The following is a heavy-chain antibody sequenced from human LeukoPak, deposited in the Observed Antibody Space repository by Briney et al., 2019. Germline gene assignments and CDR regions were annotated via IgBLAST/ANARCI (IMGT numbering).Heavy chain of an antibody. Sequence: GGSLRLSCAASGFTLSDYWTSSVRQAPGKGLGRVSNRMQDGSGDYYVDSARGRFTISRDNSKNSLYLQMNSLRAEDTAVYYCARADSSGKILDYWGQGARVTVAS. V-gene: IGHV3-7*01. CDR2: RMQDGSGD. D-gene: IGHD3-22*01. CDR1: GFTLSDYW. J-gene: IGHJ4*02. CDR3: ARADSSGKILDY.